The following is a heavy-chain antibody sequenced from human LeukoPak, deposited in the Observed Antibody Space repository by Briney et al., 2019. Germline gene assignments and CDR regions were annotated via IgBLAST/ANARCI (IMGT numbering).Heavy chain of an antibody. D-gene: IGHD2-2*01. J-gene: IGHJ4*02. Sequence: SETLSLTCTVSGGSISSYYWSWIRQPPGKGLEWIGYIYYSGSTNYNPSLKSRVTISVDTSKNQFSLKLSSVTAADTAVYYCARDQYYADYWGQGTLVTVSS. CDR3: ARDQYYADY. V-gene: IGHV4-59*01. CDR1: GGSISSYY. CDR2: IYYSGST.